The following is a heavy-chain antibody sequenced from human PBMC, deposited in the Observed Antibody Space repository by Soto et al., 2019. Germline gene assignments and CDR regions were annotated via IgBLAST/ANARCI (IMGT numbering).Heavy chain of an antibody. CDR1: GGSMSGYY. V-gene: IGHV4-59*01. J-gene: IGHJ4*02. D-gene: IGHD3-22*01. Sequence: SETLSLTCPVSGGSMSGYYWTLMRQPPGKGLEWIGRICSGGSTNYNPSLKSRVTISVDTSTHQFSLRLSSVTAASTAVYYCARGDHYYDKSGYYYFDHWGQGTLVTVSS. CDR2: ICSGGST. CDR3: ARGDHYYDKSGYYYFDH.